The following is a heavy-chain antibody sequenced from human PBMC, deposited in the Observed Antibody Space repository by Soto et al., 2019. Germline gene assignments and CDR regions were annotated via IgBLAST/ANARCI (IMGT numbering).Heavy chain of an antibody. J-gene: IGHJ4*02. CDR2: MFYSGAT. D-gene: IGHD5-12*01. CDR3: ARKEDGYNRLFDY. Sequence: SETLSLTCTVSGVSINSRGYYSGWIRQPPGKGLEWIESMFYSGATYYNPSLKSRITIAVDSSKNQFSLSLSSVTAADTAFYYCARKEDGYNRLFDYWGQGILVTVSS. CDR1: GVSINSRGYY. V-gene: IGHV4-39*01.